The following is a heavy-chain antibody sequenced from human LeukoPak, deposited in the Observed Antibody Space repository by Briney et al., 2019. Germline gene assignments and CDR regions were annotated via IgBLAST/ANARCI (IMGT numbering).Heavy chain of an antibody. D-gene: IGHD1/OR15-1a*01. V-gene: IGHV3-53*01. CDR2: IYSGGST. Sequence: GSLRLSCAASGFTVSSNYMSWVRQAPGEGLEWVSAIYSGGSTYYADSVKGRFTISRDNSKNTLYLQMNSLRDEDTAVYYCARDDTGTSYTYYGMDVWGQGTTVTVSS. J-gene: IGHJ6*02. CDR1: GFTVSSNY. CDR3: ARDDTGTSYTYYGMDV.